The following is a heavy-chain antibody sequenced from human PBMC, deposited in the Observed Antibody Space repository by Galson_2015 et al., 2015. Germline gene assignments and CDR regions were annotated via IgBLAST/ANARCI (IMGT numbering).Heavy chain of an antibody. J-gene: IGHJ6*02. Sequence: CAISGDSVSSNSAAWNWIRQSPSRGLEWLGRTYYRSKWYNDYAVSVKSRITINPDTSKNQFSLQLNSVTPEDTAVYYCARDAQYSSGWYRPYYYYGMDVWGQGTTVTVSS. V-gene: IGHV6-1*01. D-gene: IGHD6-19*01. CDR1: GDSVSSNSAA. CDR2: TYYRSKWYN. CDR3: ARDAQYSSGWYRPYYYYGMDV.